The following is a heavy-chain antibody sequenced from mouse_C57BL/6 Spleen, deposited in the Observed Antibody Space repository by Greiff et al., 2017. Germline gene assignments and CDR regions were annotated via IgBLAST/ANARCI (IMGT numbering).Heavy chain of an antibody. CDR2: IDPSDSYT. CDR3: ARGEVTAAWFAY. D-gene: IGHD2-1*01. J-gene: IGHJ3*01. CDR1: GYTFTSYW. Sequence: QVQLQQPGAELVMPGASVKLSCKASGYTFTSYWMHWVKQRPGQGLEWIGEIDPSDSYTNYNQKFKGKSTLTVDKSSSTAYMQLSSLTSEDSAVYYCARGEVTAAWFAYWGQGTLVTVSA. V-gene: IGHV1-69*01.